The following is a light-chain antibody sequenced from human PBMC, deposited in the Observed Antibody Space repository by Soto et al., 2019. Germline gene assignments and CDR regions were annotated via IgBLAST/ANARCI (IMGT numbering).Light chain of an antibody. CDR2: QTS. J-gene: IGKJ3*01. V-gene: IGKV1-5*03. Sequence: DIQMTQSPSTLSASVGDRVIITCRASQGIGVWLAWYQQKPGKAPKLLIYQTSTLERGVPSRFSGSGSGTEFTLTISCLQPDYVETYYCQQYSSYSVFTVDPGTKVYIK. CDR3: QQYSSYSVFT. CDR1: QGIGVW.